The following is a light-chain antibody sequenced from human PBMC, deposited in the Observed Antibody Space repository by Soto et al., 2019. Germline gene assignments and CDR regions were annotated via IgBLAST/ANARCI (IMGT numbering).Light chain of an antibody. CDR2: YDD. Sequence: QSVLTQPPSVSAAPRQRVTISCSGSSSNIGRNAVNWYQQLPGKAPKLLIYYDDLLPSGVSDRFSGSKSGTSASLAISGLQSEDEADYYCAAWDDSLNGVIFGGGTKLT. CDR1: SSNIGRNA. V-gene: IGLV1-36*01. J-gene: IGLJ2*01. CDR3: AAWDDSLNGVI.